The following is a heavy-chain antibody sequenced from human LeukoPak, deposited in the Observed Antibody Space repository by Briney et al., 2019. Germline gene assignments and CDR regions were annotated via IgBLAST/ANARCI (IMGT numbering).Heavy chain of an antibody. CDR2: INSDWSSI. V-gene: IGHV3-74*03. J-gene: IGHJ4*02. CDR3: GRGSGVADY. CDR1: GFTFSRYW. Sequence: PGVSLRLSCVASGFTFSRYWMHCVRQAPGKGLVGGSRINSDWSSITYADSVKGRFTISRDNAKNTLYLQMTSLRVEDTAVYYCGRGSGVADYWGQGALVTVSS. D-gene: IGHD7-27*01.